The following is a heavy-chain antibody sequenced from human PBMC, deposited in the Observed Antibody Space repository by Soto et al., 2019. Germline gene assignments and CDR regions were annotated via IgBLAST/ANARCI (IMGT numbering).Heavy chain of an antibody. D-gene: IGHD4-4*01. Sequence: EVQLLESGGGLVQPGGSLRLSCAASGFIFSSYVMNWVRQAPGKGLEWVASIVGSGGSVYYADFVRGRFTISRDNSKNTLYLQMSSLRAEDTAVYYCAKSYSNYVWGLIDYWGQGTLVTVSS. CDR1: GFIFSSYV. CDR3: AKSYSNYVWGLIDY. V-gene: IGHV3-23*01. J-gene: IGHJ4*02. CDR2: IVGSGGSV.